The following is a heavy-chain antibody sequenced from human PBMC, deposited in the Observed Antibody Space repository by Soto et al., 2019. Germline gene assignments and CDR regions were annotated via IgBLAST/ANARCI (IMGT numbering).Heavy chain of an antibody. D-gene: IGHD3-9*01. J-gene: IGHJ4*02. CDR1: GFTFRSYA. CDR3: AKGDILTGSKEGWDY. Sequence: EVQLLESGGGLVQPGGSLRLSCAASGFTFRSYAMSWVGQAPGRGLECVSSIDGSGAGAYYADSVKGRFTISRDNSKNTLDLQMNSLRAEDTAVYYCAKGDILTGSKEGWDYWGQGTLVTVSS. V-gene: IGHV3-23*01. CDR2: IDGSGAGA.